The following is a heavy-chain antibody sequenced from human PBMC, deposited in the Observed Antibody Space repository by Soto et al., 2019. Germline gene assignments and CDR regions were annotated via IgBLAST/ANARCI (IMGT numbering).Heavy chain of an antibody. J-gene: IGHJ6*02. V-gene: IGHV4-39*01. CDR1: GSSIITTYY. CDR2: AYYSGST. CDR3: ARHDWARFYGMDV. Sequence: SETLSLTCSVSGSSIITTYYWAWIREPPGKGLEWIGSAYYSGSTYYNSSLKSRVTIFVDTSKSQFSLMLGSVTAADTAVYYCARHDWARFYGMDVWGQGTTVTVSS. D-gene: IGHD2-21*01.